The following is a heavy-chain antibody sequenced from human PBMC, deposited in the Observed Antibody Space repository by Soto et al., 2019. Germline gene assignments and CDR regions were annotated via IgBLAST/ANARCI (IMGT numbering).Heavy chain of an antibody. J-gene: IGHJ4*02. Sequence: QITLKESGPTLVKPTQTLTLTCIFSGFSLSTSGVGVGWIRQPPGKALEWLALIYRDDDKRYSPSLKSRITIAKDTSKNQVVLTMTNMDPVDTATYYCAHRPSYCSGGSCYSGFDYWGQGTLVTVSS. V-gene: IGHV2-5*02. CDR2: IYRDDDK. CDR1: GFSLSTSGVG. CDR3: AHRPSYCSGGSCYSGFDY. D-gene: IGHD2-15*01.